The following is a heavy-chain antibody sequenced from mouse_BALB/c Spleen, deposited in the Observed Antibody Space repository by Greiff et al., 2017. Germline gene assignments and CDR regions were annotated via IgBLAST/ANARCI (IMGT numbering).Heavy chain of an antibody. CDR3: TRDYYGSSLYWYFDV. V-gene: IGHV1S22*01. J-gene: IGHJ1*01. Sequence: LQQPGSELVRPGASVKLSCKASGYTFTSYWMHWVKQRHGQGLEWIGNIYPGSGSTNYDEKFQSKGTLTVDTSSSTAYMHLSSLTSEDSAVYYCTRDYYGSSLYWYFDVWGAGTTVTVSS. CDR1: GYTFTSYW. D-gene: IGHD1-1*01. CDR2: IYPGSGST.